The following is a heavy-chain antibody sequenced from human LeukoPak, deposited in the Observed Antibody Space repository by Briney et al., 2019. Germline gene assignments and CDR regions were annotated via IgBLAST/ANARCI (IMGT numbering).Heavy chain of an antibody. J-gene: IGHJ4*02. CDR3: AKGRPSILGD. D-gene: IGHD3-16*01. CDR2: ISSSDDST. Sequence: GGSLRLSCAASGFTFSSYAMSWVRQAPGKGLEWVSVISSSDDSTYYADSVKGRFTISRDNSKNTLCLQMNSLRAEDTAVYYCAKGRPSILGDWGQGTLVTVSS. V-gene: IGHV3-23*01. CDR1: GFTFSSYA.